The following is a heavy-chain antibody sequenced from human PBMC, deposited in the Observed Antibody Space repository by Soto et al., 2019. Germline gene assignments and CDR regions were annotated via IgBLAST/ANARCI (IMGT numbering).Heavy chain of an antibody. D-gene: IGHD2-21*02. Sequence: QVQLVESGGGVVQPGRSLRLSCAASGFTFSSNGMHWVRQAPGKGLEWVAVIWYDGSNKYYADSVKGRFTISRDNSKNTLYLQMNSLRAEDTAVYYCARGGLTDYFDYWGQGTLVTVSS. CDR2: IWYDGSNK. V-gene: IGHV3-33*01. J-gene: IGHJ4*02. CDR3: ARGGLTDYFDY. CDR1: GFTFSSNG.